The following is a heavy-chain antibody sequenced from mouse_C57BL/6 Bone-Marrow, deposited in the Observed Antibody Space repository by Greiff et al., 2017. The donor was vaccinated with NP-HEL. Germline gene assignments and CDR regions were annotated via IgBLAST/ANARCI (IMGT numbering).Heavy chain of an antibody. J-gene: IGHJ3*01. D-gene: IGHD1-1*01. CDR1: GYTFTSYW. CDR2: IHPNSGST. V-gene: IGHV1-64*01. Sequence: VQLQQPGAELVKPGASVKLSCKASGYTFTSYWMHWVKQRPGPGLEWIWMIHPNSGSTNYNEKFKSKATLTVDKSSSTAYMQLSSLTSEDSAVYYCARSGSYYYGFAYWGQGTLVTVSA. CDR3: ARSGSYYYGFAY.